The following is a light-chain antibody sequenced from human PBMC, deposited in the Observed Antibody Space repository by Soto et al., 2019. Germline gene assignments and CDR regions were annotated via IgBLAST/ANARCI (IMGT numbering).Light chain of an antibody. CDR1: SSDVGSYNY. J-gene: IGLJ2*01. V-gene: IGLV2-14*01. CDR3: SSYTGSNTLV. Sequence: QAVLTQPASVSGSPGQSITISCTGTSSDVGSYNYVSWYQQHPGKAPKLMIYDVSNRPSGVSNRFSGSKSGNTASLTISGLQAEDEPDYYCSSYTGSNTLVFGGGTKLTVL. CDR2: DVS.